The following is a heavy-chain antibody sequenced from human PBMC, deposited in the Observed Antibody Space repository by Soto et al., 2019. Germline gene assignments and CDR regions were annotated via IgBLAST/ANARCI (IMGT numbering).Heavy chain of an antibody. Sequence: GGSLRLSCGASGFTFSSYWMSWVRQAPGKGLEGVANIKQDGSEKYYVDSVKGRCTISSDNAKTSLYLQMNSLRAEDAAVYYCARVRGFGELYYYYGMDVWGQGTTVTVSS. CDR1: GFTFSSYW. CDR3: ARVRGFGELYYYYGMDV. V-gene: IGHV3-7*01. CDR2: IKQDGSEK. D-gene: IGHD3-10*01. J-gene: IGHJ6*02.